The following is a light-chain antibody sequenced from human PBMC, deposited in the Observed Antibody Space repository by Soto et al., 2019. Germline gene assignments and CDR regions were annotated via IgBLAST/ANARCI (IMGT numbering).Light chain of an antibody. J-gene: IGKJ5*01. V-gene: IGKV3-15*01. CDR3: QQHSQWPIT. CDR1: QSLNSN. Sequence: EIVVTQSPGTLSLSPGETATLSCRASQSLNSNYLAWYQQKPGQAPRLLIYHVSTRATDIPARFSGSGSGTEFTLTISSLQSEDFAVYYCQQHSQWPITFGQGTRLEIK. CDR2: HVS.